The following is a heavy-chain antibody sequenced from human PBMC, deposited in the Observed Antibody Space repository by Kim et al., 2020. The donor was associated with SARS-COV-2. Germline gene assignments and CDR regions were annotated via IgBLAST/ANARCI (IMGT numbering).Heavy chain of an antibody. Sequence: LKSRVTISVDTSKTQFSLKLSSVTAADTAVYYCARAFGPAHYYYYGMDVWGQGTTVTVSS. J-gene: IGHJ6*02. CDR3: ARAFGPAHYYYYGMDV. V-gene: IGHV4-59*01. D-gene: IGHD3-10*01.